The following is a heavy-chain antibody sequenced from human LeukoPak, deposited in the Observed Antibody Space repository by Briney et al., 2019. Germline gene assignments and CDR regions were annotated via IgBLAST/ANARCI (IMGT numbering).Heavy chain of an antibody. Sequence: ASVKVSCKASGYTFTGYYMHWVRQAPGQGLEWMGWINPNSGGTNYAQKFQGRVTMTRDTSISTAYMELSRLRSDDTAVYYCARGSVRSGLYYYYYMDVWGKGTTVTVSS. V-gene: IGHV1-2*02. J-gene: IGHJ6*03. CDR1: GYTFTGYY. D-gene: IGHD3-10*01. CDR2: INPNSGGT. CDR3: ARGSVRSGLYYYYYMDV.